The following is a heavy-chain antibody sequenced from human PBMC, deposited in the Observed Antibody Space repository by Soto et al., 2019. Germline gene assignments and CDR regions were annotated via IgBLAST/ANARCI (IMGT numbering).Heavy chain of an antibody. CDR1: GFTFNIYG. V-gene: IGHV3-30*03. J-gene: IGHJ5*02. D-gene: IGHD2-15*01. CDR3: ARDPRERDIAVVVRSTANWFDP. CDR2: ISHDGSTK. Sequence: QVQLVESGGGVVQPGRSLRLSCAASGFTFNIYGMHWVRQAPDKGLEWVAVISHDGSTKHYADSVMGRFDISRENSKNTLYLQMNSLRPEDTAVYYCARDPRERDIAVVVRSTANWFDPWGQGTLVTVSS.